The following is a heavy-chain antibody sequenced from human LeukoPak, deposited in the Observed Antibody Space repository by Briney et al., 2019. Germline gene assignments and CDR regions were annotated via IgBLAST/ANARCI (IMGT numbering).Heavy chain of an antibody. V-gene: IGHV5-51*01. CDR1: GYSFTSYW. J-gene: IGHJ4*02. CDR2: ICPGDSDT. CDR3: ARRKTLYDSSGYYLYYFDY. D-gene: IGHD3-22*01. Sequence: GESLKISCKGSGYSFTSYWIGWVRQMPGKGLEWMGIICPGDSDTRYSPSFQGQVTISADKSISTAYLQWSSLKASDTAMYYCARRKTLYDSSGYYLYYFDYWGQGTLVTVSS.